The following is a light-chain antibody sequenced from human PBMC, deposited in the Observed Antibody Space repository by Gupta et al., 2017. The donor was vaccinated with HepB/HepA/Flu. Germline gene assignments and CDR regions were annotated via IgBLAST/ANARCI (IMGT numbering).Light chain of an antibody. CDR2: AAS. CDR1: QSISSY. V-gene: IGKV1-39*01. J-gene: IGKJ4*01. Sequence: DIQMTQSPSSLSASVGVRVTITCRASQSISSYLNWYQQKPGKAPKLLIYAASSLQSGVPSRFSGSGSGTDFTLTISSLQPEDFATYYCQQSDSTLLTFGGGTKVEIK. CDR3: QQSDSTLLT.